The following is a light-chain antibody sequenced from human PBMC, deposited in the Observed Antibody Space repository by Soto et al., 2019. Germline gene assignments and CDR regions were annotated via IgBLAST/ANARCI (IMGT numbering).Light chain of an antibody. CDR3: SSYTSSSTRV. Sequence: QSALTQPASVSVSPGQSITISCTGTSRDVGGYNYVSLYQQHPGKAPKLMIYEVSNRPSGVSNRFSGSKSGNTASLTISGLQAEDEADYYCSSYTSSSTRVFGGGTKLTVL. CDR1: SRDVGGYNY. CDR2: EVS. V-gene: IGLV2-14*01. J-gene: IGLJ3*02.